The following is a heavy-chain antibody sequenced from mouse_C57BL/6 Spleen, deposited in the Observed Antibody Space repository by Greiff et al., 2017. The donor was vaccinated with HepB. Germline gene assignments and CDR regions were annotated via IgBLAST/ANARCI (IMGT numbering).Heavy chain of an antibody. CDR2: IDPSDSYT. CDR1: GYTFTSYW. CDR3: ARRGPWFAY. Sequence: VQLQQPGAELVKPGASVKLSCKASGYTFTSYWMQWVKQRPGQGLEWIGEIDPSDSYTNYNQKFKGKATLTVDTSSSTAYMQLSSLTSEDSAVYYCARRGPWFAYWGQGTLVTVSA. V-gene: IGHV1-50*01. J-gene: IGHJ3*01.